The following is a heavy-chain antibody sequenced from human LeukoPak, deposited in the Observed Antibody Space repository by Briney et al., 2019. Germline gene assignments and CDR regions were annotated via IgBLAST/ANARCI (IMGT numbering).Heavy chain of an antibody. CDR2: IRGSGSST. CDR1: GFTFSSNA. Sequence: GGSLRLSCAASGFTFSSNAMSWVRQAPGKGLEWVSAIRGSGSSTYYADSVKGRFTISRDNSENTLYLQMNSLRAEDTAVYYCARDSGYEFRGYYYYYGMDVWGQGTTVTVSS. D-gene: IGHD5-12*01. J-gene: IGHJ6*02. V-gene: IGHV3-23*01. CDR3: ARDSGYEFRGYYYYYGMDV.